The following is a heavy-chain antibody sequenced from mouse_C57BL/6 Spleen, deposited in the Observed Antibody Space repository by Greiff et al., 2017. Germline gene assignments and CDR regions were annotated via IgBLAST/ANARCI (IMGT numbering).Heavy chain of an antibody. D-gene: IGHD2-4*01. V-gene: IGHV1-69*01. CDR1: GYTFTSYW. J-gene: IGHJ1*03. CDR3: ARSYDYEWYFDV. CDR2: IDPSDSYT. Sequence: QVQLQQPGAELVMPGASVKLSCKASGYTFTSYWMHWVKQRPGQGLEWIGEIDPSDSYTNYNQKFKGKSTLTVDKSSSTAYMQLSSLTSEDSAVYYCARSYDYEWYFDVWGTGTTGTVSS.